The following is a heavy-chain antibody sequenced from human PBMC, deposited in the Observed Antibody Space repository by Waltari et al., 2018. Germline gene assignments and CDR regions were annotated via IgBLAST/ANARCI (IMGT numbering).Heavy chain of an antibody. Sequence: QLQESGXGLXXPSEXLSLTCXVSGFSISSXYYWGWIRPPPGRGLGWIGSIYHSGSTDYXPSLKXRATIAVDTSXNQFSLKLSSVTAADTAXYYCAREGXSXAPXGTRRKDFTFDXWGQGTLVTVSS. CDR1: GFSISSXYY. CDR3: AREGXSXAPXGTRRKDFTFDX. D-gene: IGHD6-13*01. CDR2: IYHSGST. V-gene: IGHV4-38-2*02. J-gene: IGHJ4*02.